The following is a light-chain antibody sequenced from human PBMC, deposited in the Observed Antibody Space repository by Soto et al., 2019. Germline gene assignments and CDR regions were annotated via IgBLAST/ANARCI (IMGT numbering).Light chain of an antibody. Sequence: QSALSQPASVSGSPGQSITISCTGTSSDVGGYNYVSWYQHHPGKAPKLMIYDVSNRPSGVSNHFSGSKSGNTASLTISGLQAEDEADYYCSSYTSNSTLVFGGGTKLTVL. CDR2: DVS. CDR1: SSDVGGYNY. CDR3: SSYTSNSTLV. V-gene: IGLV2-14*03. J-gene: IGLJ2*01.